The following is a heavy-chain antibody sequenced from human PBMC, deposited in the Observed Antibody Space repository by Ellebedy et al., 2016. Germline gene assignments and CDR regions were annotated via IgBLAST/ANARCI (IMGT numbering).Heavy chain of an antibody. J-gene: IGHJ4*02. D-gene: IGHD3-10*01. CDR3: ARDRYPASYYGSGDQPPRYFES. CDR1: GGSINNDFYY. Sequence: SETLSLXXIVSGGSINNDFYYWTWNWIRQHPGKGLECIGYVSSSGSAYYHPSLKSRLTISVDTSNNQFSLHLNSVTAADTAVYYCARDRYPASYYGSGDQPPRYFESWGQGTLVTVSS. CDR2: VSSSGSA. V-gene: IGHV4-31*03.